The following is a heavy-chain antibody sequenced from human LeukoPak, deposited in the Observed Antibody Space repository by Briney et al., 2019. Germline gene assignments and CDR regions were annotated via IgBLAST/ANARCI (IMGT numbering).Heavy chain of an antibody. CDR1: GFTFSNYD. Sequence: PGGSLRLSCAASGFTFSNYDMHWVRQVTGKGLEWVSGIGKGGDTYYADSVKGRFTISRENAKNSLYLQMNSLRAGDTALHYCARGGPGPFDYWGQGTLVTVSS. CDR2: IGKGGDT. J-gene: IGHJ4*02. CDR3: ARGGPGPFDY. V-gene: IGHV3-13*04. D-gene: IGHD3-16*01.